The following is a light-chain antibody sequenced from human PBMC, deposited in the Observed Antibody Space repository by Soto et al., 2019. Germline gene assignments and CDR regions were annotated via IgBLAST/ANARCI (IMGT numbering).Light chain of an antibody. J-gene: IGLJ2*01. CDR1: SSNIGAGYD. Sequence: SVLTHPPSVSGAPGQRVTISCTASSSNIGAGYDVHWYQQLPGTAPKLLIYGNSNRPSGVPDRFSGSKSGTSASLAITGLEAEDEAAYYCQSYGSSLSVVFGGGTQLTVL. V-gene: IGLV1-40*01. CDR2: GNS. CDR3: QSYGSSLSVV.